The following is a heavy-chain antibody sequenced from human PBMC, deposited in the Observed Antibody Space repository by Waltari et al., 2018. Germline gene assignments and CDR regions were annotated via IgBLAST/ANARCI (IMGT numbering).Heavy chain of an antibody. CDR3: ASNPPFDY. CDR2: IYRSGNT. J-gene: IGHJ4*02. Sequence: QVQLQESGPGLVKPSGTLSLTCAVSGASISSTTWWTWVRQPPGMRPEWIGEIYRSGNTNYNPSLKGRVTISLDKSKNQFSLQLTSVTAADTAVYYCASNPPFDYWGQGTLVTVSS. V-gene: IGHV4-4*02. CDR1: GASISSTTW.